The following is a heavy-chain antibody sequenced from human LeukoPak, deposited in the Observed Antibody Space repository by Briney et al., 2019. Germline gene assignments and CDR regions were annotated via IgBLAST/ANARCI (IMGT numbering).Heavy chain of an antibody. Sequence: ASVKVSCKASGYTFTGYYMHWVRQAPGQGLEWMGWINPNTGDTNYAQKFQGRVTMTRDTSSSTAYMELSRLRSDDTAMYYCAKDQGRGYTYGLYYFDYWGQGTLVTVSS. CDR3: AKDQGRGYTYGLYYFDY. J-gene: IGHJ4*02. V-gene: IGHV1-2*02. CDR1: GYTFTGYY. D-gene: IGHD5-18*01. CDR2: INPNTGDT.